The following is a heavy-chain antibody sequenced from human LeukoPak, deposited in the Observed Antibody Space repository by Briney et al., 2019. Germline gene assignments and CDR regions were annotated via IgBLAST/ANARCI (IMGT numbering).Heavy chain of an antibody. D-gene: IGHD6-19*01. CDR2: VSGHGDTT. CDR3: ARGSTAAAPGWVY. Sequence: GGSLRLSCAASGFSFTDYAMSWARQPPGKGLEWVSAVSGHGDTTDYVDSVKGRFTISRDNSRNTVHLQINSLRIEDTGVYYCARGSTAAAPGWVYWGHGTLVTVSS. CDR1: GFSFTDYA. J-gene: IGHJ4*01. V-gene: IGHV3-23*01.